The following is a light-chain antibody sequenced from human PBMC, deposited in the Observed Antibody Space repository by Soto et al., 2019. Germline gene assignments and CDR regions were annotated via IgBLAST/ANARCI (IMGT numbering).Light chain of an antibody. CDR2: GNS. CDR1: SSNIGAGYD. J-gene: IGLJ2*01. CDR3: QSYDSSLSGSVV. Sequence: QSVLTQPPSVSGAPGQRVTISCTGSSSNIGAGYDVHWYQQLPGTATKLLIYGNSNRPSGVPDRFSGSKSGTSASLAITGLQAEDEADYDCQSYDSSLSGSVVFGGGTKLTVL. V-gene: IGLV1-40*01.